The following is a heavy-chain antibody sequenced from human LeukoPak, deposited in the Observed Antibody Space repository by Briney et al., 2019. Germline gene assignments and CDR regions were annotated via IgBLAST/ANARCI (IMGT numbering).Heavy chain of an antibody. CDR1: GGSISSYY. CDR2: IYYSGST. Sequence: PSGTLSLTCTVSGGSISSYYWSWIRQPPGKGLEWIGYIYYSGSTNYNPSLKSRVTISVATSKNQFSLKLSSVTAADTAVYYCARDLSGQKDVWGQGTTVTVSS. CDR3: ARDLSGQKDV. J-gene: IGHJ6*02. D-gene: IGHD1-1*01. V-gene: IGHV4-59*01.